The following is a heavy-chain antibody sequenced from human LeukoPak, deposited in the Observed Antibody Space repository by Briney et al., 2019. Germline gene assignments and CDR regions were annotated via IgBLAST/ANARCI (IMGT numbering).Heavy chain of an antibody. CDR3: SRDYSNGNDYYYYMDV. CDR1: GDSVSSNSAA. Sequence: SQTLSLTCAISGDSVSSNSAAWNWIRQSPSRGLEWLGRTYYRSKWYNDYAVSVKSRITINPDTSKNQFSPKLSSVTAADTAVYYCSRDYSNGNDYYYYMDVWGKGTTVTVSS. J-gene: IGHJ6*03. D-gene: IGHD4-11*01. CDR2: TYYRSKWYN. V-gene: IGHV6-1*01.